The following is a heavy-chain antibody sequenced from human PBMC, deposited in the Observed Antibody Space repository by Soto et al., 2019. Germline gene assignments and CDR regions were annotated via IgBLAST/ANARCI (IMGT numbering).Heavy chain of an antibody. J-gene: IGHJ4*02. V-gene: IGHV4-30-2*01. CDR2: IYHSGST. CDR1: GGSISSGGYS. CDR3: ARIVGYYYDSSGYSNYFDY. Sequence: SETLSLTCAVSGGSISSGGYSWSWIRQPPGKGLEWIGYIYHSGSTYYNPSLKSRVTISVDRSKNQFSLKLSSVTAADTAVYYCARIVGYYYDSSGYSNYFDYWGQGTLVTVSS. D-gene: IGHD3-22*01.